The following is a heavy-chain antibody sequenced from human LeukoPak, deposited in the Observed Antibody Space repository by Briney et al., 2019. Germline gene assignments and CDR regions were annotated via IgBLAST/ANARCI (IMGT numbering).Heavy chain of an antibody. CDR2: IYSTGSA. CDR1: GGSISSYY. D-gene: IGHD1-26*01. Sequence: SETLSLTCTVSGGSISSYYWSWLRQPAGKGLEWIGRIYSTGSANYNPSLKSRVTMSVDTSENQFSLKLSSVTAADTAVYYCARAGLGGSYSFDYWGQGTLVTVSS. CDR3: ARAGLGGSYSFDY. V-gene: IGHV4-4*07. J-gene: IGHJ4*02.